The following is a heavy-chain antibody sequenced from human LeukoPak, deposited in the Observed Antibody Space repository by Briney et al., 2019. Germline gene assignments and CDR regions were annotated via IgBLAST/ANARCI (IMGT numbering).Heavy chain of an antibody. D-gene: IGHD3-10*01. CDR3: ARERAAMVRGVIGY. V-gene: IGHV3-64*01. J-gene: IGHJ4*02. CDR1: GFTFSSYA. CDR2: ISSNGGST. Sequence: GGPLRLSCAASGFTFSSYAMHWVRQAPGKGLEYVSAISSNGGSTYYANSVKGRFTISRDNSKNTLYLQMGSLRAEDMAVYYCARERAAMVRGVIGYWGQGTLVTVSS.